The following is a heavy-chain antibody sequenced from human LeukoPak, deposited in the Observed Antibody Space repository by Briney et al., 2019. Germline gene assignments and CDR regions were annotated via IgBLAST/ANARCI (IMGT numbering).Heavy chain of an antibody. D-gene: IGHD6-19*01. CDR2: VYYSGT. J-gene: IGHJ3*02. CDR3: ARVWVADHIGAFDI. V-gene: IGHV4-59*01. CDR1: GGSISTYY. Sequence: SETLSLTCTVSGGSISTYYWSWIRQPPGKGLEWIGYVYYSGTSYNPSLKSRVIISVDTSKNQFSLKLSSVTAADTAVYYCARVWVADHIGAFDIWGQGTMVTVSS.